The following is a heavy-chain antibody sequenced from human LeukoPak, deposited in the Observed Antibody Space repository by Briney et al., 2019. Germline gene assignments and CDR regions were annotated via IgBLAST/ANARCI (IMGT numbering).Heavy chain of an antibody. V-gene: IGHV4-30-4*08. CDR2: IYYSGST. CDR3: ARAGAYCSSTSCYGQNWFDP. J-gene: IGHJ5*02. CDR1: GGSISSGDYY. D-gene: IGHD2-2*01. Sequence: SQTLSLTCTVSGGSISSGDYYWSWIRRPPGKGLEWIGYIYYSGSTYYNPSLKSRVTISVDTSKNQFSLKLSSVTGADTAVYYCARAGAYCSSTSCYGQNWFDPWGQGTLVTVSS.